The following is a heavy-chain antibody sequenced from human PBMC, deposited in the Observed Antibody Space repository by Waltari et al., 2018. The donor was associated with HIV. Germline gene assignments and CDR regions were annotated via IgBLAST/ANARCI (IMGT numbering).Heavy chain of an antibody. CDR1: GFTFSAYA. CDR2: ISSTSFNI. V-gene: IGHV3-48*02. J-gene: IGHJ6*02. Sequence: EVQLEESGGSFVQPGGSLRLSCAASGFTFSAYAMNWVRQAPGKWLEWISYISSTSFNIKYADSVKGRFTISRDNTKNSLDLEMNNLRDGDTAVYYCARDTLNLYFGLDVWGRGTAVTVSS. CDR3: ARDTLNLYFGLDV.